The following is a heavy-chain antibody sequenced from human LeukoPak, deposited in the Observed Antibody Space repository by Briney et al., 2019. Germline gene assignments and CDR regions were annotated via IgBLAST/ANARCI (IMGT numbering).Heavy chain of an antibody. V-gene: IGHV3-23*01. J-gene: IGHJ4*02. CDR3: AKDQRYGSGSYYLDY. Sequence: GGSLRLSCAASGFTVSTNYMSWVRQAPGKGLEWVSAISGSGGSTYYADSVKGRFTISRDNSKNTLYLQMNSLRAEDTAVYYCAKDQRYGSGSYYLDYWGQGTLVTVSS. D-gene: IGHD3-10*01. CDR2: ISGSGGST. CDR1: GFTVSTNY.